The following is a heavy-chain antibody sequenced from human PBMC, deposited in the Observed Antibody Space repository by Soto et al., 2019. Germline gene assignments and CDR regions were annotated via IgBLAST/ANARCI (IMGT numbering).Heavy chain of an antibody. D-gene: IGHD6-13*01. CDR3: ARRSSSWVRNCFDP. J-gene: IGHJ5*02. V-gene: IGHV4-39*01. CDR2: IYYSGST. Sequence: QLQLQESGPGLVKPSETLSLTCTVSGGSISSSSYYWGWIRQPPGKGLEWIGRIYYSGSTYYNPSLKSRVTISVATSKTQFSLKLSSVTAADTAVYYCARRSSSWVRNCFDPWGQGTLVTVSS. CDR1: GGSISSSSYY.